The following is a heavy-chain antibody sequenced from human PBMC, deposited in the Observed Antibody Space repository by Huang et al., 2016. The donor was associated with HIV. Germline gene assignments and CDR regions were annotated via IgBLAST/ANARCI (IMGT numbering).Heavy chain of an antibody. CDR2: ISWSSGDI. J-gene: IGHJ4*02. V-gene: IGHV3-9*01. CDR1: GFKFDDYA. Sequence: EVQLEEFGGRLVQPGRSLRLSCATYGFKFDDYAMHWVRQGPGGGLEWVSGISWSSGDILYADSVRGRFAISRDNAVKSLYLQMDSLRREDTALYYCVKDRRMRGSGWTFFDNWGQGTLVDVSS. D-gene: IGHD6-19*01. CDR3: VKDRRMRGSGWTFFDN.